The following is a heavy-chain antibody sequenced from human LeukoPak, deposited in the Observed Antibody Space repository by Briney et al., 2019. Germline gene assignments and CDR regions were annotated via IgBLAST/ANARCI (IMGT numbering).Heavy chain of an antibody. CDR2: ISPGGSDT. D-gene: IGHD3-10*01. V-gene: IGHV3-23*01. J-gene: IGHJ4*02. CDR1: GFTFNSYA. Sequence: GGSLRLSCAASGFTFNSYAMSWVRPAPGKGLEWVSAISPGGSDTYYADSVRGRFTISRDNSKTTLYLQMSSLRAEDSAVYYCAKRAGYETMAAFDYWGQGTLVTVSS. CDR3: AKRAGYETMAAFDY.